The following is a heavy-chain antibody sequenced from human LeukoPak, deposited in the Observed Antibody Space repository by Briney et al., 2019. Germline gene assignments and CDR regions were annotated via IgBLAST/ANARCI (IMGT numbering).Heavy chain of an antibody. V-gene: IGHV3-9*03. Sequence: GGSLRLSCAASGFTFDDYAMHWVRQAPGKGLEWVSGISWESGSVSYADSVKGRFTISRDNAKNSLYLQMNSLRAEDMALYYCAKDLAPVSRGGALDIWGQGTMVTVSS. CDR3: AKDLAPVSRGGALDI. D-gene: IGHD2-15*01. CDR1: GFTFDDYA. CDR2: ISWESGSV. J-gene: IGHJ3*02.